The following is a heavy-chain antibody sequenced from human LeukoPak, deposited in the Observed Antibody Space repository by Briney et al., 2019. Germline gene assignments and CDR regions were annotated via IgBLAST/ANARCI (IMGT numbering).Heavy chain of an antibody. CDR3: ARDLVHILTGYYMRDYYYYGMDV. D-gene: IGHD3-9*01. Sequence: PGGSLRLSCAASGFTFSSYSMNWVRQAPGKGLEWVSSISSSSSYIYYADSVKGRFTISRDNAKNSLYLQMNSLRAEDTAVYYCARDLVHILTGYYMRDYYYYGMDVWGQGTTVTVS. V-gene: IGHV3-21*01. J-gene: IGHJ6*02. CDR1: GFTFSSYS. CDR2: ISSSSSYI.